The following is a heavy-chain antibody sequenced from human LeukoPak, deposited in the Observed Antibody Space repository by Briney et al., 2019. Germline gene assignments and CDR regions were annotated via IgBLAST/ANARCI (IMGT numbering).Heavy chain of an antibody. V-gene: IGHV3-53*01. Sequence: QAGGSLRLSCAASGFTVSSDYMSWVRQAPGKGLEWVSVIYSGGSTYYADSVKGRFTISRDNSKNTLYLQMNSLRAEDTAVYYCARDFGDSSGYYADYWGQGTLVTVSS. J-gene: IGHJ4*02. CDR2: IYSGGST. CDR3: ARDFGDSSGYYADY. D-gene: IGHD3-22*01. CDR1: GFTVSSDY.